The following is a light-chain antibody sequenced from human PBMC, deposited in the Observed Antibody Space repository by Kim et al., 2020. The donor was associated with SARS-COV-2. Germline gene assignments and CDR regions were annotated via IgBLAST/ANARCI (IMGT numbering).Light chain of an antibody. CDR3: SSYTSSSTVL. V-gene: IGLV2-14*01. CDR1: SSDVGGFSY. Sequence: QSALTHPASVSGSPGQSITISCTGTSSDVGGFSYVSWYQQYPGKAPKLMIYDVSDRPSGVSNRFSGSKSGNTASLTISGFQAEDEADYYCSSYTSSSTVLFGGGTQLTVL. CDR2: DVS. J-gene: IGLJ2*01.